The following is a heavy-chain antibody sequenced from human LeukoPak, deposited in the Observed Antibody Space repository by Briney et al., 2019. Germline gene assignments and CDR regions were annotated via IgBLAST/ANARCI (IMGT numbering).Heavy chain of an antibody. J-gene: IGHJ6*03. CDR3: ARLRRYYGSGSYQIIAYRYYYMDV. D-gene: IGHD3-10*01. CDR1: GGSFSGYY. CDR2: INHSGST. V-gene: IGHV4-34*01. Sequence: SETLSLTCAVYGGSFSGYYWSWIRQPPGKGLEWIGEINHSGSTNYNPSLKSRVTISVDTSKNQFSLKLGSVTAADTAVYYCARLRRYYGSGSYQIIAYRYYYMDVWGKGTTVTISS.